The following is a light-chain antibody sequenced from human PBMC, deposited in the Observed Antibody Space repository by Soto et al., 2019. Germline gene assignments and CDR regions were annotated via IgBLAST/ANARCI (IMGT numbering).Light chain of an antibody. V-gene: IGKV3-11*01. CDR3: QQRSDWPIT. CDR1: QSVSSS. Sequence: EIVLTQSPATLSLSPGERATLSCRASQSVSSSLAWYQQKPGQAPRLLIYDASNRATGIPARFSGSGSGTDFTLTISSLEPEDSAVYYFQQRSDWPITFGQGTRLEMK. J-gene: IGKJ5*01. CDR2: DAS.